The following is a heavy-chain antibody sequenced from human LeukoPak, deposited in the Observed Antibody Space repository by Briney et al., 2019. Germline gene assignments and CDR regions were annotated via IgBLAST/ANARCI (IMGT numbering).Heavy chain of an antibody. CDR2: IYSDGNT. Sequence: GGSLRLSCAASGFTGSSNYMTWVRQAPGKGLEWVSLIYSDGNTYYADSVKGRFTISRDNSKNTLYLQMNSLRAEDTAVYYCAGPLYYYDSSGSLDYWGQGTLDTVSS. CDR1: GFTGSSNY. J-gene: IGHJ4*02. D-gene: IGHD3-22*01. V-gene: IGHV3-66*04. CDR3: AGPLYYYDSSGSLDY.